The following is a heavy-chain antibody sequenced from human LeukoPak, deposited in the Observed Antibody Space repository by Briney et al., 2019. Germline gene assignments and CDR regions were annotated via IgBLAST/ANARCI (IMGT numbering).Heavy chain of an antibody. D-gene: IGHD1-1*01. CDR1: GGSISSYY. Sequence: PSETLSLTCTVSGGSISSYYWSWIRQPAGKGLEWIGGIYTSGSTNYNPSLKSRVTMSVDTSKNQVSLKLSSVTAADTAVYYCAATLGYGWFDPWGQGTLVTVSS. CDR2: IYTSGST. J-gene: IGHJ5*02. CDR3: AATLGYGWFDP. V-gene: IGHV4-4*07.